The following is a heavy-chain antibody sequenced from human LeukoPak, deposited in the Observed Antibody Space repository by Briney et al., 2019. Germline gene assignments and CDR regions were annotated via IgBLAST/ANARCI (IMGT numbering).Heavy chain of an antibody. CDR1: GGSFSGYY. Sequence: PSETLSLTCAVYGGSFSGYYWSWIRQPPGKGLEWIGEINHSGSTNYNPSLKSRVTISVDTSKNQFSLKLSSVTAADTAVYYCASRRYSDLVYWGQGTLVTVSS. V-gene: IGHV4-34*01. CDR3: ASRRYSDLVY. CDR2: INHSGST. D-gene: IGHD2-15*01. J-gene: IGHJ4*02.